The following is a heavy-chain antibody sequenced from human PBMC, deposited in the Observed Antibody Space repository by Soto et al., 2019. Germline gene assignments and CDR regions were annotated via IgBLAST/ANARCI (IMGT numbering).Heavy chain of an antibody. V-gene: IGHV1-69*18. CDR1: GGTFSSYA. Sequence: QVQLVQSEAEVKKPGSSVKVSCKTSGGTFSSYAFSWVRQAPGHGLEWMGRIIPILGTSNYAQKCQGRVPITADESTSPAYMELSTLRSEDPAVYYCASDGAKRDLAGAYYFDSRGQGTLVTVSS. J-gene: IGHJ4*02. CDR2: IIPILGTS. CDR3: ASDGAKRDLAGAYYFDS. D-gene: IGHD6-19*01.